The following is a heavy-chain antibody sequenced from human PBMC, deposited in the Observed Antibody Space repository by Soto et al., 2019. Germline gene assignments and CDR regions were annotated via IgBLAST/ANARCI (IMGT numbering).Heavy chain of an antibody. Sequence: QEQLVQSGAEVKKPGASVKVSCKASGYSFTSSYMHWLRQAPGQGPEWMGMINPNDGTTTNAQRFQDRVTMTTDTSTTSVYMELSSLRSEDTAVYYCAKGFVSGQLPNHYYYGVDVWGQGTTVTVSS. D-gene: IGHD6-6*01. CDR1: GYSFTSSY. V-gene: IGHV1-46*01. J-gene: IGHJ6*02. CDR3: AKGFVSGQLPNHYYYGVDV. CDR2: INPNDGTT.